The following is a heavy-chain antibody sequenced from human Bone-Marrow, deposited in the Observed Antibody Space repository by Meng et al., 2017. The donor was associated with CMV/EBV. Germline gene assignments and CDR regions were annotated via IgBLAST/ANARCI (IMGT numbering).Heavy chain of an antibody. Sequence: AASVKGRFTISRDNSKNTLCLQLNSLRAEDTAVYYCARDPASGVPAADDYWGQGTLVTVSS. J-gene: IGHJ4*02. V-gene: IGHV3-53*01. CDR3: ARDPASGVPAADDY. D-gene: IGHD2-2*01.